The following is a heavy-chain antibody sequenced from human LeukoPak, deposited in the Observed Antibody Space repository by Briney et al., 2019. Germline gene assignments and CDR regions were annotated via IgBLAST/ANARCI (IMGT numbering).Heavy chain of an antibody. CDR2: IYTSGRT. CDR3: ARDSPLATVTTVDTYGFDP. J-gene: IGHJ5*02. Sequence: WETLSLSCTASGGTISSYYWNWVRQPAGKGLEWIGRIYTSGRTNYNTSLKSRVAMSADTSKNQLSLKLSSVTAADTAVYYCARDSPLATVTTVDTYGFDPWGEGTLVSVPS. D-gene: IGHD4-17*01. CDR1: GGTISSYY. V-gene: IGHV4-4*07.